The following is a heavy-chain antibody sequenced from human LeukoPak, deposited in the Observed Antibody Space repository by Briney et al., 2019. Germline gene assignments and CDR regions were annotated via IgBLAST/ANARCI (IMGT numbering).Heavy chain of an antibody. Sequence: GGSLRLSRAASGFTVSSNYMTWLRQAPGKGLEWVSTIGCCGGNTYYADSVKGRFTISRDNSKNTVYLQMNSLRAEDTAVYYCAKRGDSISCYDSWGQGTLVTVSS. J-gene: IGHJ4*02. D-gene: IGHD2-2*01. CDR1: GFTVSSNY. CDR2: IGCCGGNT. CDR3: AKRGDSISCYDS. V-gene: IGHV3-23*01.